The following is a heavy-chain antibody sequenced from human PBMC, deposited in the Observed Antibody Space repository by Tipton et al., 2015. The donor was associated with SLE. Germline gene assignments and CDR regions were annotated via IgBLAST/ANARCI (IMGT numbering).Heavy chain of an antibody. V-gene: IGHV4-34*01. J-gene: IGHJ5*02. D-gene: IGHD2-2*01. CDR2: INHSGST. CDR1: GGSFSGYY. CDR3: ARGVIVAVPAAKKTYWFDP. Sequence: TLSLTCAVYGGSFSGYYWSWIRQPPGKGLEWIGEINHSGSTNYNPSLKSRVTISVDTSKNQFSLKLSSVTAADTAVYYCARGVIVAVPAAKKTYWFDPWGQGTLVTVSP.